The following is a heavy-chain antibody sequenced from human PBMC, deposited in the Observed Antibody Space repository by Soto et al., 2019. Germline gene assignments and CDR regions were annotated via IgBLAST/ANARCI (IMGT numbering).Heavy chain of an antibody. CDR3: ARGDRDLRFLEWLLYPPGMDV. V-gene: IGHV4-34*01. Sequence: SETVSLTCAVYGGSFSGYYWSWIRQPPGKGLEWIGEINHSGSTNYNSSLKSRVTISVDTSKNQFSLKLSSVTAADTAVYYCARGDRDLRFLEWLLYPPGMDVWGQGTTVTVSS. D-gene: IGHD3-3*01. CDR2: INHSGST. J-gene: IGHJ6*02. CDR1: GGSFSGYY.